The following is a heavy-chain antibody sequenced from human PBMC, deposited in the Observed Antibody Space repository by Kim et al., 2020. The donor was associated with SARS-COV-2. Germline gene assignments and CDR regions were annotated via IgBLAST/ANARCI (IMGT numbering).Heavy chain of an antibody. J-gene: IGHJ5*02. D-gene: IGHD6-13*01. Sequence: QKFQGRVTMTEDTSTDTAYMELSSLRSEDTAVYYCASRRIAAAGTVWFDPWGQGTLVTVSS. CDR3: ASRRIAAAGTVWFDP. V-gene: IGHV1-24*01.